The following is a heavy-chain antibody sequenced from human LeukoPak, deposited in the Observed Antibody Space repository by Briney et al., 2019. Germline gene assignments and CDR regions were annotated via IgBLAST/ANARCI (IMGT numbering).Heavy chain of an antibody. CDR1: GGYISSYY. D-gene: IGHD6-6*01. J-gene: IGHJ4*02. CDR2: IYFSGST. CDR3: ARGGSSSFFDY. V-gene: IGHV4-59*08. Sequence: SETLSLTCTVSGGYISSYYWSWIRQPPGKGLEWIGYIYFSGSTNYNPSLKSRVTISVDTSKRQFSLKLSSVTAADTAVYYCARGGSSSFFDYWGQGTLVTVSS.